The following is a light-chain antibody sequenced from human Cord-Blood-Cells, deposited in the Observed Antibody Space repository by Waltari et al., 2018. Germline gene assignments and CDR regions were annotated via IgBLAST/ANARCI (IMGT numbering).Light chain of an antibody. CDR1: SSDVGGYKY. Sequence: QSALTQPRSVSGSPGQSVTISCTGTSSDVGGYKYVSWYQQHPGKAPKLMIYDVSKRPSGVPDRFSGSKSGNTASLTISGLQAEDEADYYCCSYAGSYTPMVFGGGTKLTVL. CDR2: DVS. J-gene: IGLJ3*02. V-gene: IGLV2-11*01. CDR3: CSYAGSYTPMV.